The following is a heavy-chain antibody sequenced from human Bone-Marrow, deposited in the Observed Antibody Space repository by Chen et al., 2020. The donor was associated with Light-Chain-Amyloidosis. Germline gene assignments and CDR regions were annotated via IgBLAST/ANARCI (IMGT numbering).Heavy chain of an antibody. CDR1: GFTLRNYA. V-gene: IGHV3-23*04. CDR3: AKDRCTSISCSDFDY. CDR2: ARGGDGPT. J-gene: IGHJ4*02. D-gene: IGHD2-2*01. Sequence: VQLVESGGGLVQPGGSLRLSCVGPGFTLRNYAMTWVRQAPGKGLVWVSVARGGDGPTSYADSVRGRFTIYRDNSKNTLYLQMNSLRAEDTAVYYCAKDRCTSISCSDFDYWGQGTLVTVSS.